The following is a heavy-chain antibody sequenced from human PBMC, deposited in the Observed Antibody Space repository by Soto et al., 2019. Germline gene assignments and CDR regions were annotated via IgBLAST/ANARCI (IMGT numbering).Heavy chain of an antibody. D-gene: IGHD3-22*01. CDR2: IHYSGST. Sequence: SETLSLTCTVSGGSVSSGDHYWAWIRQRPGEGPEWIVNIHYSGSTYYNPSLQSRSFVSVDTSKNQFSLRMNSVNAADTAVYYCARGPYYYDNSAYYFESWGQGTLVTVSS. CDR3: ARGPYYYDNSAYYFES. V-gene: IGHV4-30-4*08. CDR1: GGSVSSGDHY. J-gene: IGHJ4*02.